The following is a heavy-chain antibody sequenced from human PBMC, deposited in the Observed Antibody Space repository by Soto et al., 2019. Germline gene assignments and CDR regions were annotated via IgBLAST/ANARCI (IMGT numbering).Heavy chain of an antibody. J-gene: IGHJ5*02. CDR2: INHSGST. Sequence: QVQLQQWGAGLLKPSETLSLTCAVYGGSFSGYYWSWIRQPPGKGLEWIGEINHSGSTNYNPSLKSRVTISVDTSKNQCSLKLSSVTAADTAVYYCARGPPYYDFWSGYYTDWFDPWGQGTLVTVSS. CDR1: GGSFSGYY. V-gene: IGHV4-34*01. CDR3: ARGPPYYDFWSGYYTDWFDP. D-gene: IGHD3-3*01.